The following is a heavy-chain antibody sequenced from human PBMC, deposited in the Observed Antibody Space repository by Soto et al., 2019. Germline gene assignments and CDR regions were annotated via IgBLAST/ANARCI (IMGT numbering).Heavy chain of an antibody. CDR3: ARGQRFSDRFDT. Sequence: LWENPALTCTVSGGAINIYYWTWIREPAGKGLEWIGRIYSSGSTKYNPSLQSRVTMSLDTSKNQFSLRLTSVTAADTAVYYCARGQRFSDRFDTWGHGTLVTVSS. CDR2: IYSSGST. D-gene: IGHD3-3*01. J-gene: IGHJ5*01. V-gene: IGHV4-4*07. CDR1: GGAINIYY.